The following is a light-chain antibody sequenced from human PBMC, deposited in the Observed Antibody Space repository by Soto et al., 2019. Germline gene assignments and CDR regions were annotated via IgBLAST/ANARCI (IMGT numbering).Light chain of an antibody. Sequence: EIVLKQSPGTLSLSPGERATLSCRASQSVSSNFLAWYQEKPGQAPRLLIYGASSRATGIPDRFSGSGSGTDFTLTISRLEPEDFAVYYCRQYGRSLEFAFGGGTNVDI. V-gene: IGKV3-20*01. J-gene: IGKJ4*01. CDR3: RQYGRSLEFA. CDR2: GAS. CDR1: QSVSSNF.